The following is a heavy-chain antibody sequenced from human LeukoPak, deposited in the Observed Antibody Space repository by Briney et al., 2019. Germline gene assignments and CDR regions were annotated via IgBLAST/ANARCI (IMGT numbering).Heavy chain of an antibody. J-gene: IGHJ4*02. V-gene: IGHV1-3*01. CDR2: INAGNGNT. D-gene: IGHD3-9*01. CDR3: AVILTGYYNFDY. Sequence: EASVKVSCKASGYTFTSYAMHWVRQAPGQRLEWMGWINAGNGNTKYSQRSQGRVTITRDTSASTAYMELSSLRSEDTAVYYCAVILTGYYNFDYWGQGTLVTVSS. CDR1: GYTFTSYA.